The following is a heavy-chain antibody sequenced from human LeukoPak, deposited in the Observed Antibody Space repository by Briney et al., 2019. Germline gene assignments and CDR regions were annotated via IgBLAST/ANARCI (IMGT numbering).Heavy chain of an antibody. D-gene: IGHD3-3*01. Sequence: ASVKVSCKVSGYTRTELSMHWVRQAPGKGLEWMGGFDPEDGETIYAQKFQGRVTMTEDTFTDTAYMELSSLRSEDTAVYYYATHRLTIFGVVAGFDPWGQGTLVTVSS. CDR3: ATHRLTIFGVVAGFDP. CDR2: FDPEDGET. V-gene: IGHV1-24*01. J-gene: IGHJ5*02. CDR1: GYTRTELS.